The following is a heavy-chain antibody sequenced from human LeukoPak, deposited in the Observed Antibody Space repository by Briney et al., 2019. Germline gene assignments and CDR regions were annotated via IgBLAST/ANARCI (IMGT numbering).Heavy chain of an antibody. CDR1: GDSITSSHW. Sequence: SGTLSLTCTVSGDSITSSHWWSWIRQSPGKGLEWIGNTYHSDYTNYNPSLKGRATISVDKSKNQLSLKVISVTAADTAMYYCARDRGSFYFDYWGQGTLVTVSS. CDR3: ARDRGSFYFDY. CDR2: TYHSDYT. D-gene: IGHD1-26*01. V-gene: IGHV4-4*02. J-gene: IGHJ4*02.